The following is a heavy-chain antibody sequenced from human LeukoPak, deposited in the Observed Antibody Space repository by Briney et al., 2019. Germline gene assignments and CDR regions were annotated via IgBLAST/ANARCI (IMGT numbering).Heavy chain of an antibody. D-gene: IGHD3-16*01. V-gene: IGHV4-59*01. J-gene: IGHJ4*02. CDR3: ARGRNRGVVDY. CDR2: IYYSGST. CDR1: GGSISSYY. Sequence: SETPSLTCTVSGGSISSYYWSWIRQPPGKGLEWIGYIYYSGSTNYNPSLKSRVTISVDTSKNQFSLKLSSVTAADTAVYYCARGRNRGVVDYWGQGTLVTVSS.